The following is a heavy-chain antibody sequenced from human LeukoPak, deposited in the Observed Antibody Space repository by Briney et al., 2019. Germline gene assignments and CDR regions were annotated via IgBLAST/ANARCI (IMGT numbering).Heavy chain of an antibody. CDR3: AGAPNPTFFDY. CDR1: GGSVSSDSYY. CDR2: ISYSGTN. J-gene: IGHJ4*02. Sequence: SETLSLTCTVSGGSVSSDSYYWSWIRQPPGKGLEWNGHISYSGTNNYNPSLKSRVIISIDISQNQFSLKLSSVTAADTAVYYCAGAPNPTFFDYWGQGPLATVSS. V-gene: IGHV4-61*01.